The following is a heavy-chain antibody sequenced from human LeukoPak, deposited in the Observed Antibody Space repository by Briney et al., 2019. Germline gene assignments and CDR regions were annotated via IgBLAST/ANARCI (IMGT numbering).Heavy chain of an antibody. Sequence: GESLKISCKGSGYSFTSYWIGWVRQMPGKGLEWMGIIYPGDSDTIYSPSFQGQDTISGDKSTCTAQLQWRSLKASDSVMYYCARTYYYGSGSYGVDYYYYVDVWGKGTTVTVSS. CDR1: GYSFTSYW. CDR2: IYPGDSDT. D-gene: IGHD3-10*01. CDR3: ARTYYYGSGSYGVDYYYYVDV. J-gene: IGHJ6*03. V-gene: IGHV5-51*01.